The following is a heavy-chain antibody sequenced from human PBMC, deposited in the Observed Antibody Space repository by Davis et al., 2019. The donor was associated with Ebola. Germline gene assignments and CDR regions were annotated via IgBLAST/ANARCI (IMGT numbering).Heavy chain of an antibody. Sequence: SVKVSCKASGGTISTYTISWVRQAPGQGLEWMGRIVPMLGTANYAQKFQGRVTITADKSTSTAYMELTNLRSEDTAVYYCARHSGCSSSRCYRMRIVSWGQGSLVTVSS. J-gene: IGHJ5*02. CDR1: GGTISTYT. V-gene: IGHV1-69*06. CDR2: IVPMLGTA. CDR3: ARHSGCSSSRCYRMRIVS. D-gene: IGHD2-2*01.